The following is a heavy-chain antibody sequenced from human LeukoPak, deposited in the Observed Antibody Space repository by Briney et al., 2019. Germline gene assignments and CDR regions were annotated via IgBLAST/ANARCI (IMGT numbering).Heavy chain of an antibody. CDR3: ARDIVVVPAATFDY. CDR1: GFTFSTYG. CDR2: IRYDGSDK. V-gene: IGHV3-30*02. D-gene: IGHD2-2*01. J-gene: IGHJ4*02. Sequence: GGSLRLSCAASGFTFSTYGMHWVRQAPGKGLEWVAFIRYDGSDKYYADSVKGRFTISRDNSKNTLSLQMNSLRPDDTAVYYCARDIVVVPAATFDYWGQGTLVTVSS.